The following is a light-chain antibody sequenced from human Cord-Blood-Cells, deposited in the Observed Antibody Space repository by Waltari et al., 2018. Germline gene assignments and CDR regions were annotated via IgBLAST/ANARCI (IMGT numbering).Light chain of an antibody. Sequence: EIVLTQSPGTLSLSPGERATLSCRASQSVSSSYLAWYHQKPGQAASLRIYGASSRATSIPDRCSGSGSGTDFTLDSSRLEPEDFAVYYCQQYGSSPLTFGGGTKVEIK. V-gene: IGKV3-20*01. CDR3: QQYGSSPLT. CDR2: GAS. CDR1: QSVSSSY. J-gene: IGKJ4*01.